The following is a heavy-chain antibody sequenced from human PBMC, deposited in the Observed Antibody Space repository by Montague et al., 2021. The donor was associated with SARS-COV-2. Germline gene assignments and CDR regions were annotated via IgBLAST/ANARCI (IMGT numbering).Heavy chain of an antibody. CDR1: GGSISSSSYY. Sequence: SETLFLTCTVSGGSISSSSYYWGWIRQPPGKGLEWIGSIYYSGSTYYNPSLKSRVTISVDTSKNQFSLKLSSVTAADTAVYYCASPGVYYDSSGLLGFDYWGQGTLVTVSS. V-gene: IGHV4-39*01. J-gene: IGHJ4*02. CDR2: IYYSGST. CDR3: ASPGVYYDSSGLLGFDY. D-gene: IGHD3-22*01.